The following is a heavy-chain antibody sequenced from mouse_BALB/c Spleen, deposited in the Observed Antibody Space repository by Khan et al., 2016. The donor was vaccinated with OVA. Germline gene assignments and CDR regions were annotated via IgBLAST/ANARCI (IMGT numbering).Heavy chain of an antibody. D-gene: IGHD2-14*01. CDR3: ARSTYRVAFVY. J-gene: IGHJ3*01. V-gene: IGHV3-8*02. CDR1: ADSIIRGY. Sequence: EVQLQESGPSPVQPSQTLSLTCSVTADSIIRGYWCWFRKFSGNKLEYMGYITYSGITYYNPSLKSRLSITSPSSKIQYSLQLNSVTTEDTATYYCARSTYRVAFVYWGQGTLVTVSA. CDR2: ITYSGIT.